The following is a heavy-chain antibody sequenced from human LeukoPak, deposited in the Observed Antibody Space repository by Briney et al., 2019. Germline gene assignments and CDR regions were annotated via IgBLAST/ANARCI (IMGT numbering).Heavy chain of an antibody. CDR2: ISGSGAST. J-gene: IGHJ3*02. V-gene: IGHV3-23*01. CDR1: GFTFSTNA. D-gene: IGHD3-10*01. Sequence: GGSLRLSCLTSGFTFSTNAMSWVRQAPGKGLEWISGISGSGASTYYADSVTGRFTISRDNSRNTLYLQMNSLRGDDTAVYYCARVGPGVHAFDIWGQGTMVTVSS. CDR3: ARVGPGVHAFDI.